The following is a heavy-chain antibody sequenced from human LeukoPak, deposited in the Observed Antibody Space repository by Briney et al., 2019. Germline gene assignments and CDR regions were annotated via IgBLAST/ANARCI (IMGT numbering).Heavy chain of an antibody. Sequence: ASVKLSCTASGYTFTSYDINWVRQATRQGLEWMGWMTPNSGPTAYAQKFQGRVTITRNTSITTAYMELSIRRAEDTAVYYCARGRDGYNFGYFDLWGRGTLVTVSS. CDR3: ARGRDGYNFGYFDL. J-gene: IGHJ2*01. V-gene: IGHV1-8*03. CDR1: GYTFTSYD. D-gene: IGHD5-24*01. CDR2: MTPNSGPT.